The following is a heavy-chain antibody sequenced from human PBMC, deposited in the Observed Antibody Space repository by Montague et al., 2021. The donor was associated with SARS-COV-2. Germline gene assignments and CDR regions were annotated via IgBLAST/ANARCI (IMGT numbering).Heavy chain of an antibody. D-gene: IGHD6-19*01. CDR3: ARISRGSSGWGWYNYSGMDV. CDR1: GGSLSVSGYY. CDR2: INHRGTT. J-gene: IGHJ6*02. Sequence: SETLSLTCAVYGGSLSVSGYYWSWIRQPQGKGLEWIGEINHRGTTTYNPSLNSRVTMSVDTSKNQFSLNLSSVSAADTAVYYCARISRGSSGWGWYNYSGMDVGGQGTTVILSS. V-gene: IGHV4-34*01.